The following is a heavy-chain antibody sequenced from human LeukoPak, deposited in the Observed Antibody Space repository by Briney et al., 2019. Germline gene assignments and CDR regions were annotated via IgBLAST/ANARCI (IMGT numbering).Heavy chain of an antibody. J-gene: IGHJ4*02. D-gene: IGHD3-3*01. CDR2: ISGSGGST. V-gene: IGHV3-23*01. CDR3: ARDPSSRITIFGVVLTETYYFDY. Sequence: GGSLRLSCAASGFTFSSYAMSWVRQAPGKGLEWVSAISGSGGSTYYADSVKDRFTISRDNSKNTLYLQMNSLRAEDTAVYYCARDPSSRITIFGVVLTETYYFDYWGQGTLVTVSS. CDR1: GFTFSSYA.